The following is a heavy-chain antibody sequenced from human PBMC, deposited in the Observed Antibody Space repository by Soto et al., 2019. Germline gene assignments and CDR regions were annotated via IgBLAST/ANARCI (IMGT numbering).Heavy chain of an antibody. Sequence: VESLKISCNGSGYSFTSYWISWVRQMPGKGLEWMGRIDPSDSYTNYSPSFQGHVTISADKSISTAYLQWSSLKASDTAMYYCARQKRRDYYYGMDVWGQGTTVTVSS. J-gene: IGHJ6*02. CDR1: GYSFTSYW. CDR2: IDPSDSYT. CDR3: ARQKRRDYYYGMDV. V-gene: IGHV5-10-1*01.